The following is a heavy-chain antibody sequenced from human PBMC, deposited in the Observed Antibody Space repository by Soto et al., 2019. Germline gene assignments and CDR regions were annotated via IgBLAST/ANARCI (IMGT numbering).Heavy chain of an antibody. J-gene: IGHJ4*02. Sequence: EVQLVESGGGLVKPGGSLRISCTASGLTFVYAWMDWVRQAPGKRLEWVGRIKSQAGGGIIEYAAPVKGRFTISRDDSKNTVYLQMDRLKTEDTAVYYCTHVSSVAHPFSDFWGQGTLVTVSS. CDR2: IKSQAGGGII. D-gene: IGHD3-3*01. CDR3: THVSSVAHPFSDF. CDR1: GLTFVYAW. V-gene: IGHV3-15*07.